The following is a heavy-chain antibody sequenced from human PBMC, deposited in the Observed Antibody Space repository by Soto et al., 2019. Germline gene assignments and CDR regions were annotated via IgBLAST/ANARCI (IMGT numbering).Heavy chain of an antibody. J-gene: IGHJ6*02. V-gene: IGHV3-33*01. CDR1: GFTFSSYG. CDR3: ARDGGKDYDLYYGMDV. CDR2: IWYDGSNK. D-gene: IGHD4-17*01. Sequence: GGSLRLSRAASGFTFSSYGMHWVRQAPGKGLEWVAVIWYDGSNKYYADSVKGRFTISRDNSKNTLYLQMNSLRAEDTAVYYCARDGGKDYDLYYGMDVWGQGTTVTVSS.